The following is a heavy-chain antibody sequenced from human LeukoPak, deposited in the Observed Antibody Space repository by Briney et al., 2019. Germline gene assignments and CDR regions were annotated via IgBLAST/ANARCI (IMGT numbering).Heavy chain of an antibody. V-gene: IGHV4-59*01. CDR1: GGSISSYY. Sequence: SETLSLTCTISGGSISSYYWSWIRQPPGKGLEWIGYIYYSGSTNYNPSLKSRVTISVDTSKNQFSLKLSSVTAADTAVYYCAREEATINYFDYWGQGTLVTVSS. CDR2: IYYSGST. J-gene: IGHJ4*02. D-gene: IGHD5-24*01. CDR3: AREEATINYFDY.